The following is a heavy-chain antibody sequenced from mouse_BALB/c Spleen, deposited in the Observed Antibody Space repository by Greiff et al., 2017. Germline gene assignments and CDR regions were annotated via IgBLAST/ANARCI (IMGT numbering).Heavy chain of an antibody. CDR3: ARSDYYGSSLFAY. J-gene: IGHJ3*01. CDR1: GYTFTEYT. V-gene: IGHV1-18*01. Sequence: VQLQQSGPELVKPGASVKISCKTSGYTFTEYTMHWVKQSHGKSLEWTGGINPNNGGTSYNQKFKGKATLTVDKSSSTAYMELRSLTSEDSAVYYCARSDYYGSSLFAYWGQGTLVTVSA. CDR2: INPNNGGT. D-gene: IGHD1-1*01.